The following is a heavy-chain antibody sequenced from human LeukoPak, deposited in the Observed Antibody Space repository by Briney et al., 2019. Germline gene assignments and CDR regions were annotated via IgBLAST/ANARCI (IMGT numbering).Heavy chain of an antibody. CDR1: GFTFSTYA. J-gene: IGHJ4*02. Sequence: GGSLRLSCAASGFTFSTYAMNWVRQAPGEGLEWVSAISGSGGSTYYADSVKGRFTISRDNSKNTLYLQMNSLRAEDTAVYYCAKPSITMVRGACFCDWGQGTLVTVSS. CDR2: ISGSGGST. D-gene: IGHD3-10*01. V-gene: IGHV3-23*01. CDR3: AKPSITMVRGACFCD.